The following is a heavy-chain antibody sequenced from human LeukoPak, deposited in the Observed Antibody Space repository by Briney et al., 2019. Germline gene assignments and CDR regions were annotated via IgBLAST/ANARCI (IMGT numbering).Heavy chain of an antibody. J-gene: IGHJ4*02. CDR2: ISGSGGST. V-gene: IGHV3-23*01. Sequence: PGGSLRLSCAASGFTFSSYAMSWVRQAPGKGLEWVSAISGSGGSTYYADSVKGRFTISRDNSKSTLYLQMNSLRAEDTAVYYCAKDAIRTLGIAVAGTTLYFDYWGQGTLVTVSS. D-gene: IGHD6-19*01. CDR1: GFTFSSYA. CDR3: AKDAIRTLGIAVAGTTLYFDY.